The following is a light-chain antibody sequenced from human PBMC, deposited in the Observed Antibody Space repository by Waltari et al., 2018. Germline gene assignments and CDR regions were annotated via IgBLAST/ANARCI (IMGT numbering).Light chain of an antibody. CDR1: QSVGSY. V-gene: IGKV3-11*01. Sequence: EMVLTQSPYTLSLSPGDTATLSCRASQSVGSYLAWYQQKPGQPPRRLIYDASNRATGVPDRFRGSGSGTDFTLTISSLEAEDFAVYFCQQRSNWTPHTFGQGARLDIK. J-gene: IGKJ2*01. CDR3: QQRSNWTPHT. CDR2: DAS.